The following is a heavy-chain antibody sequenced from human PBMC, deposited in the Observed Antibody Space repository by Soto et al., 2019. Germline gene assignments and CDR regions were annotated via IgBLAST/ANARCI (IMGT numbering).Heavy chain of an antibody. V-gene: IGHV3-33*01. CDR3: ARDLEGPFDY. D-gene: IGHD1-1*01. CDR1: GFTFSYYG. Sequence: QVQLVESGGGVVQPGRSLRLSCAASGFTFSYYGMHWVRQAPGKGLEWVAVIWYDGSNKYYADSVKGRFTISRDNSKNTLYLQMNSLRAEETAVYYCARDLEGPFDYWGQGTLVTVSS. J-gene: IGHJ4*02. CDR2: IWYDGSNK.